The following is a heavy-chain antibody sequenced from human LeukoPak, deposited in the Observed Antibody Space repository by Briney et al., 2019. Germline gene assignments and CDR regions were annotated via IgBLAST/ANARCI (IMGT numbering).Heavy chain of an antibody. J-gene: IGHJ4*02. CDR3: ARADRFGLFDY. D-gene: IGHD3-10*01. CDR2: IYYSGST. V-gene: IGHV4-59*01. CDR1: GGSISSYY. Sequence: PSETLSLTCTVSGGSISSYYWSWIRQPPGKGLEWIGYIYYSGSTNYNPSLKSRVTISVDTSKNQFSLKLSSVTAADTAVYYCARADRFGLFDYWGQGTLVTVSS.